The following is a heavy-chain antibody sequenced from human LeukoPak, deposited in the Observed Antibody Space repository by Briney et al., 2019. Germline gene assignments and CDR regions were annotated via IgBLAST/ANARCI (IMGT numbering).Heavy chain of an antibody. Sequence: EASVKVSCKASGYTFTSYYMHWVRQAPGQGLEWMGIINPSGGSTSYAQKFQGRVTMTRDMSTSTAYMELSSLRSEDTAVYYCARADVVVVAASYYYYYYYMDVWGKGTTVTVSS. D-gene: IGHD2-15*01. V-gene: IGHV1-46*01. CDR1: GYTFTSYY. CDR2: INPSGGST. CDR3: ARADVVVVAASYYYYYYYMDV. J-gene: IGHJ6*03.